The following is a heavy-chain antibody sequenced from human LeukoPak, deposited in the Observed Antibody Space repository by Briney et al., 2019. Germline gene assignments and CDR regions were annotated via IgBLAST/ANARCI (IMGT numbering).Heavy chain of an antibody. CDR3: VKDGSYIAFDI. CDR1: GFTFHAHG. Sequence: GGSLRLSCVASGFTFHAHGMNWVRQAPGKGLEWVSGITGNGGSISYADSVKGRFAISRDNTKNSLYLQMTSLKVEDTALYYCVKDGSYIAFDIWGLGTMVTVSS. D-gene: IGHD1-26*01. J-gene: IGHJ3*02. CDR2: ITGNGGSI. V-gene: IGHV3-20*04.